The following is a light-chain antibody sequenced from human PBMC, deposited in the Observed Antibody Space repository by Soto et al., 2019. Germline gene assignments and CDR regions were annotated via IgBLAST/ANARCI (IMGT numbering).Light chain of an antibody. Sequence: QSALTQPASVAGSPGQSITISCTGTSIDVGDYNYVSWYQQHPGKAPKLMIYEVSNRPSGVSNRFSGSKSGNTASLTISGLQAEDEADYYCSSYTSSSILVFGTGTKVTVL. V-gene: IGLV2-14*01. CDR2: EVS. J-gene: IGLJ1*01. CDR3: SSYTSSSILV. CDR1: SIDVGDYNY.